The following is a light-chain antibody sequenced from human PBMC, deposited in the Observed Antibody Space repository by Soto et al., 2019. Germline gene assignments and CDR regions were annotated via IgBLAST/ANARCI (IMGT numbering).Light chain of an antibody. CDR3: QQYRNWPLT. CDR1: QSVGNN. CDR2: GAS. V-gene: IGKV3-15*01. Sequence: EIVMTQSPDTLSVSPGERDTLSCRASQSVGNNLAWYRQKSGQAPRLLIYGASTRATGIPARCSGSGSGTEFTLTIDSLQSDDFAVYLCQQYRNWPLTFGGGTKVEIK. J-gene: IGKJ4*01.